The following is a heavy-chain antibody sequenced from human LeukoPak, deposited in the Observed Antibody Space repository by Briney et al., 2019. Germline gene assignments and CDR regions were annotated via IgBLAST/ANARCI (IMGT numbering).Heavy chain of an antibody. D-gene: IGHD3-22*01. CDR1: GYTFTSYD. CDR2: MNPNRGNT. V-gene: IGHV1-8*03. CDR3: ARGYYYDKGDAFDI. Sequence: ASVKVSCKASGYTFTSYDINWVPQATGQRLEWIGWMNPNRGNTGYAQKFQRRVTITRNTSISTAYMELSSVRSEGTAVYYCARGYYYDKGDAFDIWGQGTMVTVSS. J-gene: IGHJ3*02.